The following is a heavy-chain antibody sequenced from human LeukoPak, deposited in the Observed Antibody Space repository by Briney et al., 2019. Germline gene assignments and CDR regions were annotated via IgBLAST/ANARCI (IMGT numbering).Heavy chain of an antibody. J-gene: IGHJ4*02. CDR1: GGSMSSYY. CDR2: ISYSGST. Sequence: PSETLSLTCTVSGGSMSSYYWSWTRQPPGKGLEWIGYISYSGSTNYNPSLKSRVTISVDTSKNHFSLKLSSVTAADTAVYYCITPLPYSAKGGQGTLVTVSS. V-gene: IGHV4-59*01. D-gene: IGHD2-21*01. CDR3: ITPLPYSAK.